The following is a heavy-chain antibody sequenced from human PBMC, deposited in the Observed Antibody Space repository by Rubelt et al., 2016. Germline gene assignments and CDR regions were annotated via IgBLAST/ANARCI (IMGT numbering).Heavy chain of an antibody. J-gene: IGHJ6*02. Sequence: QVQLQQWGAGLLKPSETLSLTCAVYGGSFSGYYWSWIRQPPGKGLEWIGEINHSGSTNYNPSLKSRVTISVERAKNQYSRKRGSGTAAGTAVYYCAGGRRGSSSWLGRDYYGMDVWGQGTTVTVSS. CDR1: GGSFSGYY. CDR2: INHSGST. D-gene: IGHD6-13*01. CDR3: AGGRRGSSSWLGRDYYGMDV. V-gene: IGHV4-34*01.